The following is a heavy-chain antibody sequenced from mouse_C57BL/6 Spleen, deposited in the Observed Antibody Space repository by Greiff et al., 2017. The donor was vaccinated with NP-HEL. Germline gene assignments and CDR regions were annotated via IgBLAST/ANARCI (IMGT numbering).Heavy chain of an antibody. CDR1: GFTFNTYA. D-gene: IGHD2-4*01. J-gene: IGHJ4*01. CDR3: VREGDYDGGYAMDY. Sequence: EVHLVESGGGLVQPKGSLKLSCAASGFTFNTYAMHWVRQAPGKGLEWVARIRSKSSNYATYYADSVKDRFTISRDDSQSMLYLQMNNLKTEDTAMYYCVREGDYDGGYAMDYWGQGTSVTVSS. V-gene: IGHV10-3*01. CDR2: IRSKSSNYAT.